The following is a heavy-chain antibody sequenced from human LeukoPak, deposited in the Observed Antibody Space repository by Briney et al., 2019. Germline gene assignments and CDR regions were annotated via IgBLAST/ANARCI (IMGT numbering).Heavy chain of an antibody. D-gene: IGHD2-8*01. CDR2: ISYSGGT. CDR1: GGSISNYF. J-gene: IGHJ5*02. V-gene: IGHV4-59*08. CDR3: ARRVIMSAAGVPDTWLDR. Sequence: KPSETLSFTCTVSGGSISNYFWNWIRQRPGKGLEWVGHISYSGGTKYNPSLQSRVTISIDTSKNQFSLNLSSVTAADTAVYYCARRVIMSAAGVPDTWLDRWGQGILVTVSS.